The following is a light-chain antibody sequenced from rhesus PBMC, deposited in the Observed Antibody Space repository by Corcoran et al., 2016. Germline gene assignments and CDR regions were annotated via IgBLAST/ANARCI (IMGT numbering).Light chain of an antibody. V-gene: IGKV1-25*02. CDR2: SAT. CDR3: QQYNSLPWT. J-gene: IGKJ1*01. Sequence: DIQMTQSPSSVSASVGDRVTITCRASQGIRSYLAWYQQKPGKVPKLLIYSATTLQSGVPSRFSGSGSGTEFTLTISSLQPEDVASYYCQQYNSLPWTFGQGTEVE. CDR1: QGIRSY.